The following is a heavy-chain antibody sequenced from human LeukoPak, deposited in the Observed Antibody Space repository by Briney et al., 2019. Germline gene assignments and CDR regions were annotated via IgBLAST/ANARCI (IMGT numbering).Heavy chain of an antibody. V-gene: IGHV3-48*03. CDR2: ISSSGSTI. J-gene: IGHJ4*02. Sequence: GGSLRLSCAASGFTFSSYEMNWVRQAPGKGLEWVSYISSSGSTIYYADSVKGRFTISRDNAQNSLYLQMNSLRAEDTAVYYCAREALGYSGYDSFDYWGQGTLVTVSS. CDR3: AREALGYSGYDSFDY. D-gene: IGHD5-12*01. CDR1: GFTFSSYE.